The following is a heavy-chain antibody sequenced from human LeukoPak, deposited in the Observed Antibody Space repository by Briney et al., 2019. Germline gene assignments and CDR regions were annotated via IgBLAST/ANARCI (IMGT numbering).Heavy chain of an antibody. CDR1: GFTFSSYG. CDR2: ISGSGGST. V-gene: IGHV3-23*01. CDR3: AKTSRRDSAYDSPFDY. D-gene: IGHD5-12*01. J-gene: IGHJ4*02. Sequence: GGSLRLSCAASGFTFSSYGMTWVRQAPGKGLEWVSAISGSGGSTYYADSVKGRFTISRDNSKNTLYLQMDSLRAEDTAIYYCAKTSRRDSAYDSPFDYWGQGTLVTVSS.